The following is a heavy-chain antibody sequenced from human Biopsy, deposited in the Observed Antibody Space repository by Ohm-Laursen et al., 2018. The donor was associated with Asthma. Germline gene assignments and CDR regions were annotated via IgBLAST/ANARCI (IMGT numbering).Heavy chain of an antibody. D-gene: IGHD1-7*01. Sequence: ASVKVSCNASGYTFTSYAMHWVRQAPGQRLEWMGWINAGNGNTKYSQKFQGRVTITRDTSASTAYMELSSLRSEDTAVYYCARRGITGTTLDYWGQGTLVTVSS. CDR3: ARRGITGTTLDY. V-gene: IGHV1-3*01. CDR2: INAGNGNT. J-gene: IGHJ4*02. CDR1: GYTFTSYA.